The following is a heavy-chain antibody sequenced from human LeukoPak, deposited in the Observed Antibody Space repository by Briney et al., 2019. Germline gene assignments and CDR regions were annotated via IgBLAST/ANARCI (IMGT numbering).Heavy chain of an antibody. CDR1: GYTFTSYG. CDR3: ARTYYYDSSGGIDY. V-gene: IGHV1-18*01. CDR2: ISAYNGNT. Sequence: ASVTVSCKASGYTFTSYGISWVRQAPGQGLEWMGWISAYNGNTNYAQKLQGRVTMTTDTSTSTAYMELRSLRSDDTAMYYCARTYYYDSSGGIDYWGQGTLVTVSS. J-gene: IGHJ4*02. D-gene: IGHD3-22*01.